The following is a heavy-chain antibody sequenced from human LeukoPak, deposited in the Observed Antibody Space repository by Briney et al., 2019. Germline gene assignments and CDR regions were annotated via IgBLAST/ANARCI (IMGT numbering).Heavy chain of an antibody. J-gene: IGHJ4*01. V-gene: IGHV4-61*02. CDR2: IYTSGST. D-gene: IGHD2-8*01. CDR1: GGSISSGSYY. CDR3: ARDVYDYYFDY. Sequence: PSETLSLTCTVSGGSISSGSYYWSWIRQPAGKGLEWIGRIYTSGSTNYNPSLKSRVTISVDTPKNQFSLKLSSVTAADTAVYYCARDVYDYYFDYWGHGTLVTVSS.